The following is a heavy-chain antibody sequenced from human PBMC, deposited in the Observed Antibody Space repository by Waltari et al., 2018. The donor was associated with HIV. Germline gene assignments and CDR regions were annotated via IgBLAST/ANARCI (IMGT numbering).Heavy chain of an antibody. Sequence: QVQLVQSGAEVKKPGSSVKVSCKASGGTFSSHAITWVRQAPGQGLEWLGRIIPILGIANYAQKFQGRVTITADKSTSTAYMELSSLRSEDTAVYYCAREGGGDYGELPGWFDPWGQGTLVTVSS. D-gene: IGHD4-17*01. J-gene: IGHJ5*02. CDR3: AREGGGDYGELPGWFDP. CDR1: GGTFSSHA. V-gene: IGHV1-69*04. CDR2: IIPILGIA.